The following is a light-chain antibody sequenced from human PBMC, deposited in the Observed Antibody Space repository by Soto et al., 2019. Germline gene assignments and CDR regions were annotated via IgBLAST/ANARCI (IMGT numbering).Light chain of an antibody. Sequence: EIVLTQSPATLSSSPGERATLSCRASQSIDTYLAWYQQKPGQAPRLLIYDASDRATGIPARFSGSGSGTAFTLTISGLEPEDFALYYCQQYTDWPLTFGQGTKVDIK. CDR1: QSIDTY. CDR2: DAS. J-gene: IGKJ1*01. CDR3: QQYTDWPLT. V-gene: IGKV3-11*01.